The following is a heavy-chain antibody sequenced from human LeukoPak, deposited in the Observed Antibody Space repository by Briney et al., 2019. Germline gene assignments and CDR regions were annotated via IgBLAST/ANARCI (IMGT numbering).Heavy chain of an antibody. CDR3: ARNTVTQIRGLYYFDY. Sequence: ASVKVSCKASGYTFTSYYMHWVRQAPGQGLEWMGIINPSGGSTSYAQKFQGRVTMTRDTSASTAYMELSSLRSEDTAVYYCARNTVTQIRGLYYFDYWGQGTLVTVSS. V-gene: IGHV1-46*01. CDR2: INPSGGST. CDR1: GYTFTSYY. J-gene: IGHJ4*02. D-gene: IGHD4-17*01.